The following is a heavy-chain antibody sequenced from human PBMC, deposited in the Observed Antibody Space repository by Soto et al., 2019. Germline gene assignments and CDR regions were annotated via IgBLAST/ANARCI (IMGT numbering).Heavy chain of an antibody. Sequence: SETLSLTCTVSGGSISSGDWSWIRQPPGKGLEWIGYIYYSGSTNYNPSLKSRVTISVDTSKNQFSLKLSSVTAADTAVYYCARGKYGDYYYYYYMDVWGKGTTVTVSS. CDR1: GGSISSGD. CDR2: IYYSGST. J-gene: IGHJ6*03. V-gene: IGHV4-59*01. D-gene: IGHD4-17*01. CDR3: ARGKYGDYYYYYYMDV.